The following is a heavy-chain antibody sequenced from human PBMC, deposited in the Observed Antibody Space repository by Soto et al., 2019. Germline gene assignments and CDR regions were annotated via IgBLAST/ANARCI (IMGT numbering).Heavy chain of an antibody. CDR3: ARRGHIWIFYFDN. CDR2: IIPIFGTA. V-gene: IGHV1-69*01. CDR1: GGTFSSYA. J-gene: IGHJ4*02. Sequence: QVQLVQSGAEVKKPGSSVKVSCKASGGTFSSYAISWVRQAPGQGLEWMGGIIPIFGTAIYGQKVQGRVTITEDVSTSTAFMELSRLASEDTAVYDCARRGHIWIFYFDNWGQGTLVTVSS. D-gene: IGHD3-3*02.